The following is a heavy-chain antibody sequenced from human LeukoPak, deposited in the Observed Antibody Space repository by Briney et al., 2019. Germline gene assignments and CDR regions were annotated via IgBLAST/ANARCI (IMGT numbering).Heavy chain of an antibody. J-gene: IGHJ3*02. CDR1: GFTFSSNS. CDR2: ISSSSSYI. V-gene: IGHV3-21*01. D-gene: IGHD3-10*01. Sequence: GGSLRLSCAASGFTFSSNSMNCVRQAPGKGLDWVSSISSSSSYIYYADSVKGRFSISRDNAKNSLYLQMNSVRAEDTAVYYCAREVRAGFGELLRRRDAFDIWGQGTMVTVSS. CDR3: AREVRAGFGELLRRRDAFDI.